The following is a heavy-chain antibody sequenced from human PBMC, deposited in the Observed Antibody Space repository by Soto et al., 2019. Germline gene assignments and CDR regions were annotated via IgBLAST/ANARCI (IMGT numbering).Heavy chain of an antibody. CDR2: ISYDGSNK. Sequence: GGSLRLSCAASGFTFSSYGMHWVRQAPGKGLEWVAVISYDGSNKYYADSVKGRFTISRDNSKNTLYLQINSLRAEDTAVYYCAKDRADYGSGSQNLDYWGQGTLVTVSS. V-gene: IGHV3-30*18. J-gene: IGHJ4*02. CDR3: AKDRADYGSGSQNLDY. D-gene: IGHD3-10*01. CDR1: GFTFSSYG.